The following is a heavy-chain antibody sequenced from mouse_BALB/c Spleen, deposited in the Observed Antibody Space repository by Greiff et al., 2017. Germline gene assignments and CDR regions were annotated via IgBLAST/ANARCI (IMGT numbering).Heavy chain of an antibody. J-gene: IGHJ4*01. CDR1: GFTFSSYT. CDR3: TREIYYDYDERFLDY. CDR2: ICSGGSYT. V-gene: IGHV5-6-4*01. D-gene: IGHD2-4*01. Sequence: EVLLVESGGGLVKPGGSLKLSCAASGFTFSSYTMPWVRQTPGKRLEWVATICSGGSYTYYPDSLKGRFTIPRNNAKNTLYLQMSSLKSEDTAMYYCTREIYYDYDERFLDYWGQGTSVTVSS.